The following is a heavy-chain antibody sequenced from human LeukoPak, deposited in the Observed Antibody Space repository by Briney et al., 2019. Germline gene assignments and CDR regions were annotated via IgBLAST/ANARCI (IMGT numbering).Heavy chain of an antibody. CDR3: ARGRHYYDSSGYYFDAFDI. CDR1: GGSISSCY. V-gene: IGHV4-59*01. J-gene: IGHJ3*02. CDR2: IYYSGST. D-gene: IGHD3-22*01. Sequence: PSETLSLTCTVSGGSISSCYWSWIRQPPGKGLEWIGYIYYSGSTNYNPSLKSRVTISVDTSKNQFSLKLSSVTAADTAVYYCARGRHYYDSSGYYFDAFDIWGQGTMVTVSS.